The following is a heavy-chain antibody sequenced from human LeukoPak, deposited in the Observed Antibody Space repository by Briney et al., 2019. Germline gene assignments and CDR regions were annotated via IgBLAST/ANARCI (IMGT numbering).Heavy chain of an antibody. Sequence: QPGGSLRLSCAASGFTFSSYAMHWVRQAPGKGLEYVSAISSNGGSTYYANSVKGRFTISRDNSKNTLYLQMNSLRAEDTAVYYCAKDLSSSWTTGDTDYWGQGTLVTVSS. CDR1: GFTFSSYA. V-gene: IGHV3-64*01. J-gene: IGHJ4*02. CDR2: ISSNGGST. D-gene: IGHD6-13*01. CDR3: AKDLSSSWTTGDTDY.